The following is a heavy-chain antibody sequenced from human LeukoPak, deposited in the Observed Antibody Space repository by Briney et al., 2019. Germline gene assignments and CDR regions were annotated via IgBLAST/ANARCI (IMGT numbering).Heavy chain of an antibody. CDR2: ISTTSSSTI. D-gene: IGHD3-22*01. CDR3: ARDRGSSGYHFDY. Sequence: GGSLRLSCAASGFTFSDYSMNWVRQAPGKGLEWVSYISTTSSSTIYYADSVKGRFTISRDKAKNSLYLQMNSLRAEDTAVYYCARDRGSSGYHFDYWGQGTLVTVSS. V-gene: IGHV3-48*01. CDR1: GFTFSDYS. J-gene: IGHJ4*02.